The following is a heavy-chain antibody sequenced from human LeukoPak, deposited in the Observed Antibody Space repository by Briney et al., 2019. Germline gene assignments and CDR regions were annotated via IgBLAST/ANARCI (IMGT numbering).Heavy chain of an antibody. Sequence: GGSLRLSCVGSGFTFSSYAMSWVRQAPGKGLEWVSAISDTGATTYDADSVKGRFTISRDNSRSTLYLQMNSLRAEDTALYYCAKDTSIGRYCTHGGCSPFDYWGQGTLVTVSS. CDR1: GFTFSSYA. V-gene: IGHV3-23*01. CDR2: ISDTGATT. J-gene: IGHJ4*02. D-gene: IGHD2-8*01. CDR3: AKDTSIGRYCTHGGCSPFDY.